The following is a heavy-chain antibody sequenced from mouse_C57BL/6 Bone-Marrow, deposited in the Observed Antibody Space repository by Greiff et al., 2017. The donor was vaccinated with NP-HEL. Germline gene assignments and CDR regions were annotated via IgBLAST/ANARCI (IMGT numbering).Heavy chain of an antibody. CDR1: GYAFSSYW. J-gene: IGHJ4*01. CDR2: IYPGDGDP. V-gene: IGHV1-80*01. CDR3: ARAMDY. Sequence: VQLQQSGAELVKPGASVKISCKASGYAFSSYWMNWVKQRPGKGLAWIGQIYPGDGDPNSNGKFKGKATLPADKSASTAYMQLSSLTSEDSAVYFCARAMDYWGQGTSVTVSS.